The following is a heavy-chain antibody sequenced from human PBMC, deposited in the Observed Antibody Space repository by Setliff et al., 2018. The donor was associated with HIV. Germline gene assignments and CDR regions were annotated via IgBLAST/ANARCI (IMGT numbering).Heavy chain of an antibody. CDR3: ARDIQAAGTGWFDP. CDR1: GYSISSGYY. V-gene: IGHV4-38-2*02. J-gene: IGHJ5*02. Sequence: PSETLSLTCAVSGYSISSGYYWGWIRQPPGKGLEWIGSIYHSGSTYYNPSLKSRVTISLDTSKNQFSLKLSSVTAADTAVYYCARDIQAAGTGWFDPWGQGILVTVSS. D-gene: IGHD6-13*01. CDR2: IYHSGST.